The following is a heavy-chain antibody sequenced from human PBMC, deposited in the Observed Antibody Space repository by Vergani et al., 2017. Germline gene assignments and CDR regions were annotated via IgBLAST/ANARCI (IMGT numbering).Heavy chain of an antibody. J-gene: IGHJ4*02. V-gene: IGHV1-8*01. CDR1: GYTFTSDD. Sequence: QVQLAQSGAEVKKPGASVKVSCKAAGYTFTSDDINWVRQATGQGLEGMGWMNPNSGNTGYAQKFKGRVTMTRKTSISTAYMELSSLRSDDTAVYYCVTGRGIYWGQGTLVTVTS. CDR2: MNPNSGNT. CDR3: VTGRGIY. D-gene: IGHD6-13*01.